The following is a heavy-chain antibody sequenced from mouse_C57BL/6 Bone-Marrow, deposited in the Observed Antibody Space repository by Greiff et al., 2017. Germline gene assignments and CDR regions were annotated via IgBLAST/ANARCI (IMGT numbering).Heavy chain of an antibody. CDR1: GYTFTSYW. CDR3: ARKGNFAGFAY. J-gene: IGHJ3*01. D-gene: IGHD2-1*01. CDR2: IDPSDSYT. Sequence: QVQLQQPGAELVMPGASVKLSCKASGYTFTSYWMHWVKQRPGQGLEWIGEIDPSDSYTNYNQKFKGKSTLTVDKSSSTAYMQLSSLTSEDSAVYSCARKGNFAGFAYWGQGTLVTVSA. V-gene: IGHV1-69*01.